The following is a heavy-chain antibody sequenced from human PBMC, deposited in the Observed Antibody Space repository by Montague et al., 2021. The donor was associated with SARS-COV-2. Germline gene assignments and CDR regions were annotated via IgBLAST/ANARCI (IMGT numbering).Heavy chain of an antibody. J-gene: IGHJ6*02. CDR3: ARQTTVLPGRAPPGV. V-gene: IGHV4-39*01. CDR1: GGSISSTAYY. CDR2: IYYTVNT. D-gene: IGHD3-10*01. Sequence: SETLSLTCTVSGGSISSTAYYWGWIRQPPGKGLEWIGSIYYTVNTYYNPSLKSRVTISVDASKNQFSLTLSSVSAADTAVYYCARQTTVLPGRAPPGVWGQGTTVTVSS.